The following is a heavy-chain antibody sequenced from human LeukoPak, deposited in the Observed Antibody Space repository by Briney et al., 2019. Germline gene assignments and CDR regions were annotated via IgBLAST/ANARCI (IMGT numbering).Heavy chain of an antibody. Sequence: ASVKVSCKASGYTSTSYAMHWVRQAPGQRLEWMGWINAGNGNTKYSQKFQGRVTITRDTSASTAYMELSSLRSEDTAVYYCARVGAPLLWFGEIPGAFDIWGQGTMVTVSS. J-gene: IGHJ3*02. V-gene: IGHV1-3*01. CDR1: GYTSTSYA. D-gene: IGHD3-10*01. CDR3: ARVGAPLLWFGEIPGAFDI. CDR2: INAGNGNT.